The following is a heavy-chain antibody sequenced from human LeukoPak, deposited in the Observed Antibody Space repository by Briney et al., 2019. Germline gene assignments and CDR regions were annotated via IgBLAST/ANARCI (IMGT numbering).Heavy chain of an antibody. CDR3: ARDHEEDWLAEEYYYYMDV. CDR2: INPNSGGT. J-gene: IGHJ6*03. Sequence: ASVKVSCKASGYTFTGYYMHWVRQAPGQGLEWMGWINPNSGGTNYAQKFQGRVTMTTDTSTSTAYMELRSLRSDDTAVYYCARDHEEDWLAEEYYYYMDVWGRGTTVTISS. D-gene: IGHD3/OR15-3a*01. V-gene: IGHV1-2*02. CDR1: GYTFTGYY.